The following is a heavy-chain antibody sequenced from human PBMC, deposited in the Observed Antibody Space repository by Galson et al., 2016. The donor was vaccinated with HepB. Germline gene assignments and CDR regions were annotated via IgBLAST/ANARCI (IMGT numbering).Heavy chain of an antibody. CDR2: ISSSGTTI. D-gene: IGHD3-9*01. V-gene: IGHV3-48*03. J-gene: IGHJ4*02. Sequence: SLRLSCAASGFTFSRYEMNWVRQAPGKGLEWVSYISSSGTTIYYADSVKGRFPISRDNAKNSLYLQMNSLRAEDTAVYYCAREPVRLDDLLTGPPKNPDYWGQGTLVTASP. CDR1: GFTFSRYE. CDR3: AREPVRLDDLLTGPPKNPDY.